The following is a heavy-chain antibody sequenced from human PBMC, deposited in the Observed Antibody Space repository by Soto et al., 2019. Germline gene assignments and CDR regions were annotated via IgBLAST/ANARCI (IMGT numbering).Heavy chain of an antibody. CDR1: GFTFSSYA. Sequence: EVQLLESGGGLVQPGGSPRLSCAASGFTFSSYAMSWVRQAPGKGLEWVSAISGSGGSTYYADSVKGRFTISRDNSKNTLYLQMNSLRAEDTAVYYCAKELPDDYGGNYLYWYFDLWGRGTLVTVSS. D-gene: IGHD4-17*01. J-gene: IGHJ2*01. V-gene: IGHV3-23*01. CDR2: ISGSGGST. CDR3: AKELPDDYGGNYLYWYFDL.